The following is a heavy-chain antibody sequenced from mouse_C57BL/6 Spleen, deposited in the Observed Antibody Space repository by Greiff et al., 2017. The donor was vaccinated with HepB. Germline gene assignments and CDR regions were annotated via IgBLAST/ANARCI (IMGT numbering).Heavy chain of an antibody. CDR3: ARCKVYAMDY. J-gene: IGHJ4*01. CDR2: IYPGDGDT. V-gene: IGHV1-82*01. Sequence: VQLQQSGPELVKPGASVKISCTASGYAFSSSWMNWVKQRPGKGLEWIGRIYPGDGDTNYNGKFKGKATLTADKSSSTAYMQLSSLTSEDSAVYFCARCKVYAMDYWGQGTSVTVSS. CDR1: GYAFSSSW.